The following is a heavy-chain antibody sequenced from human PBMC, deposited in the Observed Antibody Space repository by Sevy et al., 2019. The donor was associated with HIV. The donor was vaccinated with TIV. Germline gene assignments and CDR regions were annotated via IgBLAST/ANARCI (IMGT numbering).Heavy chain of an antibody. Sequence: ASVKVSCKASGYTFTGYYMHWVRQAPGQGLEWMGWINPNSGGTNYAQKFQGRVTTTRDTSISTAYTELSRLGSDDTAVYYCARDGHYDSSGYYFGVGAFDIWGQGTMVTVSS. CDR2: INPNSGGT. D-gene: IGHD3-22*01. V-gene: IGHV1-2*02. CDR3: ARDGHYDSSGYYFGVGAFDI. CDR1: GYTFTGYY. J-gene: IGHJ3*02.